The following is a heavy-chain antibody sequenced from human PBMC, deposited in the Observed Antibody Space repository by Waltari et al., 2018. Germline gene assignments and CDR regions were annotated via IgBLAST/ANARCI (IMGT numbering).Heavy chain of an antibody. D-gene: IGHD3-22*01. Sequence: QLQLQESGPGLVKPSETLSLTCTVSGGSISSISYYWGWIRQPPGKGLAWIGSIYYSGSTYYNPSLKSRVTISVDTSKNQFSLKLSSVTAADTAVYYCAINYYDSSGYYHFDYWGQGTLVTVSS. CDR3: AINYYDSSGYYHFDY. CDR1: GGSISSISYY. J-gene: IGHJ4*02. V-gene: IGHV4-39*01. CDR2: IYYSGST.